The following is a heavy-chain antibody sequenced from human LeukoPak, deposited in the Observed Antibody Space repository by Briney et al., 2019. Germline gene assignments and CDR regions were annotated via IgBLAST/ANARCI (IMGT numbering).Heavy chain of an antibody. CDR1: GGSISSSNW. J-gene: IGHJ4*02. CDR2: IYHSGST. V-gene: IGHV4-4*02. D-gene: IGHD2/OR15-2a*01. CDR3: ARRLLLLMPFDY. Sequence: SETLSLTCAVSGGSISSSNWWSWVRQPPGKGLEWIGEIYHSGSTNYNPSLKRRVTISVDTSKNQFSLKLSSVTAADTAVYYCARRLLLLMPFDYWGQGTLATVSS.